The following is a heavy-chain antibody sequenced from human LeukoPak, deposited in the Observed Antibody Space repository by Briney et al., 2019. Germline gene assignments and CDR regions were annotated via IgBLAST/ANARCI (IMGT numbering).Heavy chain of an antibody. D-gene: IGHD3-9*01. CDR1: GFTFSSFA. CDR3: ARAAAETGSFRDNWFDP. V-gene: IGHV3-30*04. CDR2: ISDDGRIK. J-gene: IGHJ5*02. Sequence: QPGGSLRLSCAASGFTFSSFAMSWVRQAPGKGLEWVAVISDDGRIKIYGDSVKGRLTISRDNSKNTLYLQMNSLRGEDTAVYYCARAAAETGSFRDNWFDPWGQGTLVTVSS.